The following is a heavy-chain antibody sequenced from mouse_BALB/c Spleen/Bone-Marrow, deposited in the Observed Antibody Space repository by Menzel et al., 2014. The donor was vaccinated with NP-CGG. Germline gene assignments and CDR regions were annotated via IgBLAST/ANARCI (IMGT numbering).Heavy chain of an antibody. CDR1: GFDFXRYW. CDR2: INPESNTI. Sequence: EVKVEESGGGLVQPGGSLKLSCAASGFDFXRYWMSWVRQAPGKGLQWIGEINPESNTINYTPSLKDKFIISRDNAKNTLYLQMSKVRSEDTALYCCARLGYYGWFAYWGQGTLDTVSA. V-gene: IGHV4-1*02. CDR3: ARLGYYGWFAY. D-gene: IGHD2-3*01. J-gene: IGHJ3*01.